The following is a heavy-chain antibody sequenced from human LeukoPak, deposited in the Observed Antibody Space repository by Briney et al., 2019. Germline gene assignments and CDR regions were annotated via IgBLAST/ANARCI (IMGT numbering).Heavy chain of an antibody. Sequence: SDTLSLTCTFSGGSISSSTYYWGCIRKPPGEELKWIGSIYYSESTSYTPSLKNQVTISVDTSKNQFSLKLSSATDADTAVYYCARHRIVLIVYANLHFDYWGQGTLVTVSS. V-gene: IGHV4-39*01. CDR2: IYYSEST. J-gene: IGHJ4*02. D-gene: IGHD2-8*01. CDR3: ARHRIVLIVYANLHFDY. CDR1: GGSISSSTYY.